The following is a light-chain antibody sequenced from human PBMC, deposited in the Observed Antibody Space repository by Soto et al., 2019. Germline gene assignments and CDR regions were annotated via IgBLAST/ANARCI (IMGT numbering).Light chain of an antibody. V-gene: IGKV1-6*01. CDR1: QGIRND. CDR2: ATS. CDR3: QQSYSTPTWT. Sequence: AIQMTQSPSSLSASVGDRVTITCRASQGIRNDLGWYQQKPGKAPNLLIYATSSLQGGVPSRFSGSGSGTDFTLTISSLQPEDFATYYCQQSYSTPTWTFGQGTKVDIK. J-gene: IGKJ1*01.